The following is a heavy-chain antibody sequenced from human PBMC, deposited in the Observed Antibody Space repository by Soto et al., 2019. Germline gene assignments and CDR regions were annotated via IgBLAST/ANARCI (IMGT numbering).Heavy chain of an antibody. D-gene: IGHD4-4*01. CDR1: GGSISSGGYY. CDR2: IYYSGST. Sequence: SETLSLTCTVSGGSISSGGYYWSWIRQHPGKGLEWIGYIYYSGSTYYNPSLKSRVTISVDTSKNQFSLKLSSVTAADTAVYYCVRVTTATQSYYYYYGMDVWGQGTTVTVSS. J-gene: IGHJ6*02. V-gene: IGHV4-31*03. CDR3: VRVTTATQSYYYYYGMDV.